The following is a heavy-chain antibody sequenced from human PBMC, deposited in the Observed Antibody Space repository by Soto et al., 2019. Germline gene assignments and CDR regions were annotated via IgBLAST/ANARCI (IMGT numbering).Heavy chain of an antibody. CDR1: GGSISGYY. CDR2: IYYAGNI. CDR3: ARDRGGVGARVAFDV. J-gene: IGHJ3*01. Sequence: QVQLQESGPGLVKPSETLSLTCTVSGGSISGYYWSWIRQPPGKGLEWIGNIYYAGNIKYNPSLKSRVTMSVDTSKNQFSLNLGSMTAADTAVYYCARDRGGVGARVAFDVWGQGTMVTVSS. D-gene: IGHD1-26*01. V-gene: IGHV4-59*01.